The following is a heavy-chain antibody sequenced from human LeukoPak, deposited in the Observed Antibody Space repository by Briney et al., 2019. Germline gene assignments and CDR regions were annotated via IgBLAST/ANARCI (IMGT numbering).Heavy chain of an antibody. Sequence: SETLSLTCTVSGGSISSYYWSWIRQPAGKGREWIGRIYTSGSTNYNPSLKSRVTMSVDTSKNQFSLKLSSVTAADTAVYYCARVARFLEWYYAFDIWGQGTMVTVSS. CDR3: ARVARFLEWYYAFDI. CDR1: GGSISSYY. V-gene: IGHV4-4*07. D-gene: IGHD3-3*01. CDR2: IYTSGST. J-gene: IGHJ3*02.